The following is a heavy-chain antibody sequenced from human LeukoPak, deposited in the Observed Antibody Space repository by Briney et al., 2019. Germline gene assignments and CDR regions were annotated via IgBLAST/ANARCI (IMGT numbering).Heavy chain of an antibody. Sequence: SETLSLTCAVSGDSDNSYYWSWVRQSAGKRLEWIGRINSVGSSDFNPSLRSRVTMSVDTSKNHISLNATSVTAADTAVYHCAREVIRDFWSGYYTHFDTWGRGTLVTVSS. CDR3: AREVIRDFWSGYYTHFDT. J-gene: IGHJ4*02. V-gene: IGHV4-4*07. CDR1: GDSDNSYY. D-gene: IGHD3-3*01. CDR2: INSVGSS.